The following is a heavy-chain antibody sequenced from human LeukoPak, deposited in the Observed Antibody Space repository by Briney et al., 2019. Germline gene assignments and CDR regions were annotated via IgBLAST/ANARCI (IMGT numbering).Heavy chain of an antibody. CDR3: ARDVSSSSSWIYYYYYYGMDV. V-gene: IGHV1-18*01. J-gene: IGHJ6*02. CDR2: ISAYNGNT. D-gene: IGHD6-6*01. Sequence: ASVKVSCKASGYTFTSYGISWVRQAPGQGLEWMGWISAYNGNTNYAQKLQGRVTMTTDTSTSTAYMELRSLRSDDTAVYYCARDVSSSSSWIYYYYYYGMDVWGQGTTVTVSS. CDR1: GYTFTSYG.